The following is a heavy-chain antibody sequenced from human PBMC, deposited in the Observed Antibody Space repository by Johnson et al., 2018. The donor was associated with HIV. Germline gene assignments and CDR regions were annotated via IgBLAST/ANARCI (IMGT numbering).Heavy chain of an antibody. CDR3: ARLEELLRAFDI. CDR1: GFTFSNFA. Sequence: QVQLVESGGGVVQPGRSLRLSCAASGFTFSNFAMHWVRQAPGKGLEWVVVISYDGSNKYYADSVKGRFTISRDNSKNTLYLQMNSLRAEDTAVYYCARLEELLRAFDIWGQGTMVTVSS. J-gene: IGHJ3*02. V-gene: IGHV3-30-3*01. CDR2: ISYDGSNK. D-gene: IGHD1-26*01.